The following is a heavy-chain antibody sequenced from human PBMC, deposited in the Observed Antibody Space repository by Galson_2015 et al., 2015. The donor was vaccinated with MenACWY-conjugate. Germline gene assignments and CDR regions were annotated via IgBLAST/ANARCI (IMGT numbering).Heavy chain of an antibody. CDR2: ISGSGGSI. V-gene: IGHV3-23*01. Sequence: LRLSCAAAGVPFRSNAMSWGRQAPGTGLEWVSGISGSGGSIYYADSVKGRFTISRDNSKNTLYLQMDSLGAEDTAVYYCAKDRQWLVVPFDHWGQGTLVTVSS. CDR1: GVPFRSNA. J-gene: IGHJ4*02. CDR3: AKDRQWLVVPFDH. D-gene: IGHD6-19*01.